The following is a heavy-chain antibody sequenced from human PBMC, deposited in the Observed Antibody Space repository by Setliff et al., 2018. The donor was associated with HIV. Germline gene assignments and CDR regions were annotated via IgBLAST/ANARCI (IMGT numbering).Heavy chain of an antibody. V-gene: IGHV3-64*02. CDR3: ARGPALTTVTNPFDY. J-gene: IGHJ4*02. CDR2: ISSNGDTT. D-gene: IGHD4-4*01. CDR1: GFIFVSSA. Sequence: LSCAASGFIFVSSAMHWVRQAPGKGLDFVSGISSNGDTTYYADSVKGRFTISRDNSKNTLFLQMGSLRPEDMAVYYCARGPALTTVTNPFDYWGQGTLVTVSS.